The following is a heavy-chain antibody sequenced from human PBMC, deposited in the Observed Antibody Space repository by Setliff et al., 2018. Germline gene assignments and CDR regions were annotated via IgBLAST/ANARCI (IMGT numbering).Heavy chain of an antibody. Sequence: GGCLRLSCAASGFTFSSYAMSWVRQAPGRGLEWVSAISGSGGSTYYADSVKGRFTISRDNSKNTLYLQMNSLRAEDTAVYYCAKDRGVVPAAILPYNWFDPWGQGTLVTVSS. CDR2: ISGSGGST. CDR3: AKDRGVVPAAILPYNWFDP. D-gene: IGHD2-2*01. J-gene: IGHJ5*02. V-gene: IGHV3-23*01. CDR1: GFTFSSYA.